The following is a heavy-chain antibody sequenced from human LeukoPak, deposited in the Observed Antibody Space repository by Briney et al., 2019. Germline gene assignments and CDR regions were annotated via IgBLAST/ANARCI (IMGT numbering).Heavy chain of an antibody. CDR3: TTFDYAAFLI. CDR2: IKSKTVGGTR. Sequence: PGGSLRLSCAASGFTSSNAWMSWVRQAPGKGLEWVGRIKSKTVGGTRDYAAPVKGRFTISRDDSKNTLYLQMNSLKTEDTAVYYCTTFDYAAFLIWGQGTMVTVSS. CDR1: GFTSSNAW. D-gene: IGHD4/OR15-4a*01. V-gene: IGHV3-15*01. J-gene: IGHJ3*02.